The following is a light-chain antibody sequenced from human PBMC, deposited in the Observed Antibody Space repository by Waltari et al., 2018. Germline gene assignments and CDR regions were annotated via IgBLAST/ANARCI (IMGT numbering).Light chain of an antibody. Sequence: QSALTQPATVSGSPGQSIPISCTGTTSDVGAYNDVSWYQHPPGKAPRLMIFDVSTRPSWVSNRFSGSKSGNTASLTISGLQAEDEADYYCNSYTSSSTLLFGGGTRLTVL. J-gene: IGLJ2*01. V-gene: IGLV2-14*03. CDR1: TSDVGAYND. CDR3: NSYTSSSTLL. CDR2: DVS.